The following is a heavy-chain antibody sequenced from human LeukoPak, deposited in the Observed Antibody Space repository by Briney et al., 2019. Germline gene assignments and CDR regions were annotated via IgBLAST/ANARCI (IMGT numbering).Heavy chain of an antibody. Sequence: VSCKAXXYTFTXYFIHWVRQAPGQGVEWRGWINPNSAGTYYAQNFHGRVTMTSDTSITTAYMELIRLRSDDTAVYYCARGWGALTVAGTTDFCGQGPLVTVSS. D-gene: IGHD6-19*01. CDR3: ARGWGALTVAGTTDF. CDR2: INPNSAGT. J-gene: IGHJ4*02. CDR1: XYTFTXYF. V-gene: IGHV1-2*02.